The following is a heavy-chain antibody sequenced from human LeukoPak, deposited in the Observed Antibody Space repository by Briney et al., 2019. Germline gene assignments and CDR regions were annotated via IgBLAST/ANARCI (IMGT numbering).Heavy chain of an antibody. CDR2: INPRDGTT. V-gene: IGHV1-46*02. J-gene: IGHJ4*02. CDR3: ARGADQEFDF. Sequence: ASVKVSCKSSGHTFNNHFIHWVRQAPGQGLEWMGMINPRDGTTRTLQKFQGRVSMTRDTSTSTLYMGLSSLSSEDTATYFCARGADQEFDFWGQGTLVTVPS. CDR1: GHTFNNHF.